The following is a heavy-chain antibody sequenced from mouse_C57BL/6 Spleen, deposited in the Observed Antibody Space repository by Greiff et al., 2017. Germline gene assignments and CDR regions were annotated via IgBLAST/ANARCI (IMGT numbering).Heavy chain of an antibody. CDR2: IYPGDGDT. D-gene: IGHD1-1*01. CDR1: GYAFSSYW. J-gene: IGHJ3*01. V-gene: IGHV1-80*01. CDR3: AREDSYYGLAD. Sequence: VQLQQPGAELVKPGASVKISCKASGYAFSSYWMNWVKQRPGQGLEWIGQIYPGDGDTNYNGKFKGKATLTADKSSSTAYMQLSSQTSEDSAVYFCAREDSYYGLADGGQGTLVTVAA.